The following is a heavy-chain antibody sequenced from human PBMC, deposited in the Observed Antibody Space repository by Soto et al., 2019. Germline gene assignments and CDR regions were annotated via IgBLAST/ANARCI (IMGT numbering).Heavy chain of an antibody. CDR3: GPPVIVGATTTHFDY. J-gene: IGHJ4*02. Sequence: GGSLRLSCAASGFTFSSYGMHWVRQAPGKGLEWVAVISYDGSNKYYADSVKGRFTISRDNSKNTLYLQMNSLRAEDTAVYYCGPPVIVGATTTHFDYWGQGTLVTVSS. CDR1: GFTFSSYG. CDR2: ISYDGSNK. D-gene: IGHD1-26*01. V-gene: IGHV3-30*03.